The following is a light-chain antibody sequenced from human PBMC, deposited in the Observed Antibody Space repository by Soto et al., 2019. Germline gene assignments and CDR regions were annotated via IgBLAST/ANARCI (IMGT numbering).Light chain of an antibody. Sequence: SVSTRCPVTVPFGQQKIATPSCRASQSIRENLGWYQHKPGQAPRLLIYDASGRVAGVPGRFSGSASGTYFPLTICRLEPEDLAVHYCQQYGGSSRTFGQGTKVDIK. CDR2: DAS. J-gene: IGKJ1*01. CDR1: QSIREN. CDR3: QQYGGSSRT. V-gene: IGKV3-20*01.